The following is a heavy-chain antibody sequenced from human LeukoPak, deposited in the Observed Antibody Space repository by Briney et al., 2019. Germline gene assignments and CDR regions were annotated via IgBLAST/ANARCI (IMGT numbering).Heavy chain of an antibody. CDR2: IWYDGSNK. CDR3: ARDPFPLYDSSGYLGY. CDR1: GFTFSSYG. J-gene: IGHJ4*02. V-gene: IGHV3-33*01. Sequence: GGSLRLSCAASGFTFSSYGMHWVRQAPGKGLEWVAVIWYDGSNKYYADSVKGRFTISRDNSKNTLYLQMNSLRAEDTAVYYCARDPFPLYDSSGYLGYWGQGTLVTVSS. D-gene: IGHD3-22*01.